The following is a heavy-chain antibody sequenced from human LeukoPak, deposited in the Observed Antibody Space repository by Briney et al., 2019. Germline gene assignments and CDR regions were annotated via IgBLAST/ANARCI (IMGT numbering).Heavy chain of an antibody. J-gene: IGHJ6*04. Sequence: SQTLSLTCTVSGGSISSGGYYWSWIRQHPGKGLEWIGYIYYSGSTYYNPSLKSRVTISVDTSKNQFSLKLSSVTAADTAVYYCARGYCSGGSCYPYGMDVWGKGPTVTVSS. CDR3: ARGYCSGGSCYPYGMDV. CDR2: IYYSGST. D-gene: IGHD2-15*01. V-gene: IGHV4-31*03. CDR1: GGSISSGGYY.